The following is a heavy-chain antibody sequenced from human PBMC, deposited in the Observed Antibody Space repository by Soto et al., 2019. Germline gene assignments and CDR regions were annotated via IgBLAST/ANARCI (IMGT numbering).Heavy chain of an antibody. CDR1: SNSMSSHY. CDR2: IYYIGRT. Sequence: PSETLSLTCTVSSNSMSSHYWRWXRHPPGKGLEWIGYIYYIGRTTDNTCLRSRVTMAVDTSKNQFSLRLSYVTDADTAGYYWARAKSNEQTFDHWGQGSQVTVSS. D-gene: IGHD4-4*01. V-gene: IGHV4-59*11. J-gene: IGHJ4*02. CDR3: ARAKSNEQTFDH.